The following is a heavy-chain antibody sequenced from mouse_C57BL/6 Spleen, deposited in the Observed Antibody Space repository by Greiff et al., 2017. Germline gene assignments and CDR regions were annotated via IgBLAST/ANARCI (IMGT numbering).Heavy chain of an antibody. J-gene: IGHJ4*01. CDR3: ARGEEDDYDALMDY. V-gene: IGHV1-81*01. D-gene: IGHD2-4*01. CDR2: IYPRSGNT. Sequence: QVQLKQSGAELARPGASVKLSCTASGYTFTSYGISWVKLRTGQGLVWVGEIYPRSGNTYYNEKFKGKATLTADKSSSTAYMELRSLTSEDSAVYFCARGEEDDYDALMDYWGQGTSVTVSS. CDR1: GYTFTSYG.